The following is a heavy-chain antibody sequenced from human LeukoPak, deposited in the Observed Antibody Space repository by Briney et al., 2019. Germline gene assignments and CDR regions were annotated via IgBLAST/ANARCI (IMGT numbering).Heavy chain of an antibody. CDR3: AKSIAVAGNWFDP. J-gene: IGHJ5*02. Sequence: GGSLRLSCAASGFTFSSDAMSWGRQAPGKGLECGLAITVSGGSTYYADTVKGRFTISRDNSKNPLYLQMNSLRAEDTAVYYCAKSIAVAGNWFDPWGQGTLVTVSS. CDR1: GFTFSSDA. D-gene: IGHD6-19*01. V-gene: IGHV3-23*01. CDR2: ITVSGGST.